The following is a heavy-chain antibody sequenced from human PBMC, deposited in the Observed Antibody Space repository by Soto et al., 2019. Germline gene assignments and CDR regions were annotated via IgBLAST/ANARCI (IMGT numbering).Heavy chain of an antibody. CDR2: IYYSGST. V-gene: IGHV4-39*01. D-gene: IGHD4-17*01. J-gene: IGHJ6*02. CDR1: GGSISSSSYY. CDR3: ASQPTLTTHYYYGMDV. Sequence: SETLSLTCAVSGGSISSSSYYWGWMRQPPGKGLEWIGSIYYSGSTYYNPSLKSRVTISVDTSKNQFSLKLSSVTAADTAVYYCASQPTLTTHYYYGMDVWGQGTTVTVSS.